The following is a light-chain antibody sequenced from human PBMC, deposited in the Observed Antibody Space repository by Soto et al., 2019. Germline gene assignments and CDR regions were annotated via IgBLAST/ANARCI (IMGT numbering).Light chain of an antibody. CDR1: QSVSSN. CDR3: HNYHDWPLT. V-gene: IGKV3D-15*01. Sequence: EIVMTQSPATLSVSQGERATLSCRASQSVSSNLAWYQQKPGQAPSLLIYDISARATGIPTRFSGSGSGTEFPLPIRAPPSECGGVYYCHNYHDWPLTFGRGTKGDIK. J-gene: IGKJ3*01. CDR2: DIS.